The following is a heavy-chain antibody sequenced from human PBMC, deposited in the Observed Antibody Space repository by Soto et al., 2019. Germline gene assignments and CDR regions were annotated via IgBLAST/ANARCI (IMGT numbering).Heavy chain of an antibody. CDR2: IDPSDSQT. D-gene: IGHD3-22*01. J-gene: IGHJ4*02. CDR3: ARQIYDSDTGPNFQYYFDS. CDR1: GYSFAGYW. V-gene: IGHV5-10-1*01. Sequence: PGESLKISCKGVGYSFAGYWITWVRQKPGKGLEWMGRIDPSDSQTYYSPSFRGHVTISVTKSITTVFLQWSSLRASDTAMYYCARQIYDSDTGPNFQYYFDSWGQGTPVTVS.